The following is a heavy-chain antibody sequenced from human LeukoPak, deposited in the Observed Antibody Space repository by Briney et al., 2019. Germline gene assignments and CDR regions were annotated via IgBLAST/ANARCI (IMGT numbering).Heavy chain of an antibody. CDR3: AHRMTGYTFDY. D-gene: IGHD5-24*01. V-gene: IGHV2-5*02. Sequence: SGPTLVKPTQTLTLTCTFSGFSLSTSGVGVGWIRQPPGKALEWLALIYWDDDKRYRPSLKSRVTITKDTSKNQVVLTMTNMDPVDTATYYCAHRMTGYTFDYWGQGTLVTVPS. J-gene: IGHJ4*02. CDR2: IYWDDDK. CDR1: GFSLSTSGVG.